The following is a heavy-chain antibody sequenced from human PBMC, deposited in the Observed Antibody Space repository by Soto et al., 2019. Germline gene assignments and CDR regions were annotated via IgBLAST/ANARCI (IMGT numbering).Heavy chain of an antibody. CDR2: ISWNSGSI. Sequence: HPGGSLRLSCAASGFTFDDYAMHWVRQAPGKGLEWVSGISWNSGSIGYADSVKGRFTISRDNAKNSLYLQMNSLRAEDTALYYCAKDLSFGELYAIFDYWGQGTLVTVSS. CDR3: AKDLSFGELYAIFDY. D-gene: IGHD3-10*01. CDR1: GFTFDDYA. J-gene: IGHJ4*02. V-gene: IGHV3-9*01.